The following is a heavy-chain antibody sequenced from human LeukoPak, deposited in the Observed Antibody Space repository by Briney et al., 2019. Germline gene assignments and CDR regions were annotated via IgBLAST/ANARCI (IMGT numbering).Heavy chain of an antibody. D-gene: IGHD2-15*01. V-gene: IGHV4-34*01. J-gene: IGHJ6*03. Sequence: KPSETLSLTCAVYGGSFSGYYWSWIRQPPGKGLERIGEINHSGSTNYNPSLKSRVTISVDTSKNQFSLKLSSVTAADTAVYYCARATPGVAATPNYYYMDVWGKGTTVTVSS. CDR3: ARATPGVAATPNYYYMDV. CDR1: GGSFSGYY. CDR2: INHSGST.